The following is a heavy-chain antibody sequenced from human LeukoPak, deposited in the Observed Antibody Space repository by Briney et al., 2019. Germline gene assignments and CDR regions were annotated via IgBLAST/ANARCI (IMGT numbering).Heavy chain of an antibody. D-gene: IGHD4-17*01. CDR2: INCNNGGT. CDR3: ARGYGDYTLMES. Sequence: GASVKVSCKASGYIFTGYYMHWVRQAPGQGLEWKGWINCNNGGTHYAQKFQGRVTMTRDTSISTAYMEVTRLTSDDTAVYYCARGYGDYTLMESWGQGTLVTVSS. J-gene: IGHJ5*02. CDR1: GYIFTGYY. V-gene: IGHV1-2*02.